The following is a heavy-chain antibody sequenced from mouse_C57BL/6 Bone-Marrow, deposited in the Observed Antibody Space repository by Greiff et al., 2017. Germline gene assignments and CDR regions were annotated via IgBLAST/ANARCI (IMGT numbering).Heavy chain of an antibody. J-gene: IGHJ3*01. D-gene: IGHD1-1*01. V-gene: IGHV1-81*01. CDR1: GYTFTSYG. CDR2: IYPRSGNT. CDR3: ARDGNYGSSRVAY. Sequence: QVQLQQSGAELARPGASVKLSCKASGYTFTSYGISWVKQRTGQGLEWIGEIYPRSGNTYYNEKFKGKATLTADKSSSTAYMELRSLTSEDSAVYFCARDGNYGSSRVAYWGQGTLVTVSA.